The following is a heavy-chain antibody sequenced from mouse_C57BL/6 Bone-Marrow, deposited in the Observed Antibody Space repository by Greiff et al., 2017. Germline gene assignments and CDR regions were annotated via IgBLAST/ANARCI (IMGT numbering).Heavy chain of an antibody. V-gene: IGHV1-63*01. CDR1: GYTFTNYW. Sequence: QVHVKQSGAELVRPGTSVKMSCKASGYTFTNYWIGWAKQRPGHGLEWIGDIYPGGGSTNYNEKFKGRATLTADKSSSTAYMQVSSLTSEDTAIYYCARELMDYSGQGTSVTVSS. CDR3: ARELMDY. J-gene: IGHJ4*01. CDR2: IYPGGGST.